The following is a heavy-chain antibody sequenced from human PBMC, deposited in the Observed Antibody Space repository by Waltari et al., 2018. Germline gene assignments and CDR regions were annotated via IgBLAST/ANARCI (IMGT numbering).Heavy chain of an antibody. J-gene: IGHJ4*02. CDR1: GYTFTGYY. CDR2: INPNRGGT. V-gene: IGHV1-2*06. CDR3: ARGGATGSLDY. Sequence: QVQLVQSGAEVKKPGASVKVSCKASGYTFTGYYMHWVRQAPGQGLEWRGRINPNRGGTNYAQKFQGRVTMTRDTSISTAYMELSRLRSDDTAVYYCARGGATGSLDYWGQGTLVTVSS. D-gene: IGHD1-1*01.